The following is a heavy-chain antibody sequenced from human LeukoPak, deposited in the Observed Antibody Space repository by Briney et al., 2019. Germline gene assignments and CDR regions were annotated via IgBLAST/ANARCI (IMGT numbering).Heavy chain of an antibody. V-gene: IGHV3-30*02. CDR2: IRYDGSNK. CDR1: GFTFSSYG. Sequence: GGSLRLSCAASGFTFSSYGMHWVRQAPGEGLEWVAFIRYDGSNKYYADSVKGRFTISRDNSKNTLYLQMNSLRAEDTAVYYCANPKGYYDSSALIGGYWGQGTLVTVSS. CDR3: ANPKGYYDSSALIGGY. D-gene: IGHD3-22*01. J-gene: IGHJ4*02.